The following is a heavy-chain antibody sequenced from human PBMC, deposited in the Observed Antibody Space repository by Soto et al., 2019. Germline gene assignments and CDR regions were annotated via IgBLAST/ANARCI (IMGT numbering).Heavy chain of an antibody. V-gene: IGHV4-30-4*01. Sequence: QVQLQESGPGLVKPSQTLSLTCTVSGGSISSGDYYWSWIRQPPGKGLEWIGYIYYSGSTYYNPSLKRRVTISVDTSKNQFSLKLSSVTAADTAVYYCARDRGYSNYGVPFDYWGQGTLVTVSS. D-gene: IGHD4-4*01. J-gene: IGHJ4*02. CDR3: ARDRGYSNYGVPFDY. CDR1: GGSISSGDYY. CDR2: IYYSGST.